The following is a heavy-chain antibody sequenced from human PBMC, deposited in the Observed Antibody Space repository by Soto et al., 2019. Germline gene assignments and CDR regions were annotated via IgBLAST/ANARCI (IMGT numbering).Heavy chain of an antibody. Sequence: QVQLVESGGGVVQPGRSLRLSCAASGFTFSSYAMHWVRQAPGKGLEWVAVISYDGSNKYYADSVKGRFTISRDNSKNTLYLQMNSLRAEDTAVYYCARDQRPYGDHLPHFDLWGRGTLVTVSS. CDR2: ISYDGSNK. D-gene: IGHD4-17*01. CDR1: GFTFSSYA. V-gene: IGHV3-30-3*01. CDR3: ARDQRPYGDHLPHFDL. J-gene: IGHJ2*01.